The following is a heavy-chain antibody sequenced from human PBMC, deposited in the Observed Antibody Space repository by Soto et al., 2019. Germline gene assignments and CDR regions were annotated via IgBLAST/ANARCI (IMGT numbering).Heavy chain of an antibody. J-gene: IGHJ6*02. CDR1: GYSFTSYW. CDR3: AKTGAHGDIVATTKYYYYYYGMDV. V-gene: IGHV5-51*01. Sequence: GESLKISCKGSGYSFTSYWIGWVRQMPGKGLEWMGIIYPGDSDTRYSPSFQGQVTISADKSISTAYLQWSSLKASDTAMYYCAKTGAHGDIVATTKYYYYYYGMDVWGQGTTVTVSS. CDR2: IYPGDSDT. D-gene: IGHD5-12*01.